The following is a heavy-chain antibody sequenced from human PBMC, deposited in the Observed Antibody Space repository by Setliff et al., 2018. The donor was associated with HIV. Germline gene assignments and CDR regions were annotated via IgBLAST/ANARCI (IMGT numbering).Heavy chain of an antibody. CDR3: ATTHHYARSGYYG. V-gene: IGHV3-30*02. D-gene: IGHD3-22*01. CDR1: GFTFSSYG. J-gene: IGHJ4*02. CDR2: IRSDGSNK. Sequence: GGSLRLSCVASGFTFSSYGMHWVRQAPGKGLEWVAFIRSDGSNKYYADSVKGRFTISRDNSKSTLYLQMNSVRPEDRAVYYCATTHHYARSGYYGWGQGTLVTVSS.